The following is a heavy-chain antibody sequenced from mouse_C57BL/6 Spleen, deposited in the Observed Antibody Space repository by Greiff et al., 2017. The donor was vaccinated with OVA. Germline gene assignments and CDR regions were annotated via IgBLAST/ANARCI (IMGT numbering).Heavy chain of an antibody. V-gene: IGHV14-3*01. CDR1: GFNIKNTY. CDR2: IDPANGNT. J-gene: IGHJ2*01. CDR3: ASDYYGSSYFDY. D-gene: IGHD1-1*01. Sequence: EVKLQESVAELVRPGASVKLSCTASGFNIKNTYMHWAKQRPEQGLEWIGRIDPANGNTKYAPKFQGKATITADTSSNTAYLQLSSLTSEDTAIYYCASDYYGSSYFDYWGQGTTLTVSS.